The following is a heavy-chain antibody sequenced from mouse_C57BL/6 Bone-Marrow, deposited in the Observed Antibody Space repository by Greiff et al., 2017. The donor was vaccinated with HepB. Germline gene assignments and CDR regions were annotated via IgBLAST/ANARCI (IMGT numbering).Heavy chain of an antibody. D-gene: IGHD1-1*01. V-gene: IGHV1-64*01. CDR2: IHPNSGST. Sequence: QVHVKQPGAELVKPGASVKLSCKASGYTFTSYWMHWVKQRPGQGLEWIGMIHPNSGSTNYNEKFKSKATLTVDKSSSTAYMQLSSLTSEDSAVYYCARFYGSSPWFAYWGQGTLVTVSA. CDR1: GYTFTSYW. CDR3: ARFYGSSPWFAY. J-gene: IGHJ3*01.